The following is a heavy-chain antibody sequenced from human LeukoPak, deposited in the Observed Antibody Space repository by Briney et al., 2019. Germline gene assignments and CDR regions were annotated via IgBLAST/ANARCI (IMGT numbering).Heavy chain of an antibody. CDR2: IYPGDSDT. CDR1: GYSFTSYW. CDR3: ARFNYDFWSGYYNWFDP. J-gene: IGHJ5*02. D-gene: IGHD3-3*01. Sequence: GESLQISCQGSGYSFTSYWIGWVRQMPGKGLEWMGIIYPGDSDTRYSPSFQGQVTISADKSISTAYLQWSSLKASDTATYYCARFNYDFWSGYYNWFDPWGQGTLVTVSS. V-gene: IGHV5-51*01.